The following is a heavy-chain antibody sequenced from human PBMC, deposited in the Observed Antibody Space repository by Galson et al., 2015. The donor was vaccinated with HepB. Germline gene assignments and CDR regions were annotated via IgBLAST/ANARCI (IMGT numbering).Heavy chain of an antibody. CDR3: AREGVGAYDAFDI. Sequence: SLRLSCAPSGFTFSSYSMNWVRQTPGKGLEWISYINRGSSSIYYADSVKGRFTISRDNAKSSLYLQMNSLRAEDTAVYYCAREGVGAYDAFDIWGQGTMVTVSS. J-gene: IGHJ3*02. CDR2: INRGSSSI. V-gene: IGHV3-48*01. CDR1: GFTFSSYS. D-gene: IGHD1-26*01.